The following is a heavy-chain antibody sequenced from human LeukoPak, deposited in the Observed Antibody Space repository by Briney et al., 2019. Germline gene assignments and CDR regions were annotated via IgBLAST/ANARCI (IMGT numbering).Heavy chain of an antibody. D-gene: IGHD2-2*02. CDR2: IYSGGNT. J-gene: IGHJ6*02. CDR3: ARPGYCSSTSCYTGYYYYGMDV. Sequence: GGSLRLSCAASEFTVSSNFISWIRQAPGKGLEWVSVIYSGGNTFYADSVKGRFTISRDNSKNTVYLQMNSLRAEDTAIYYCARPGYCSSTSCYTGYYYYGMDVWGQGTTVTVSS. V-gene: IGHV3-53*01. CDR1: EFTVSSNF.